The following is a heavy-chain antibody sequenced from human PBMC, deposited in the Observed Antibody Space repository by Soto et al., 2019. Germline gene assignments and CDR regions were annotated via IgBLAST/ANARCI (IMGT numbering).Heavy chain of an antibody. Sequence: QLQLQESGPGLVKPSETLSLTCTVSGGSISSSSYYWGWIRQPPGKGLEWIGSIYYRGSTYYNPSLKSRVTISVDTSKNQFSLKLSSVTAADTAVYYCARSLITMVTEADWVQGTLVTVSS. J-gene: IGHJ4*02. CDR3: ARSLITMVTEAD. V-gene: IGHV4-39*01. CDR1: GGSISSSSYY. D-gene: IGHD3-10*01. CDR2: IYYRGST.